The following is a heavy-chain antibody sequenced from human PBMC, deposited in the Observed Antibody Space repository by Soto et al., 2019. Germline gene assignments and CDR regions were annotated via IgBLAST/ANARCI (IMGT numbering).Heavy chain of an antibody. CDR2: IDPSDSYT. CDR3: ASSPRGYCSSTSCRELGNYYGMDV. V-gene: IGHV5-10-1*01. CDR1: GNSFTSYW. J-gene: IGHJ6*02. D-gene: IGHD2-2*01. Sequence: GESLKISCKGSGNSFTSYWIGWVRQMPGKGLEWMGRIDPSDSYTNYSPSFQGHVTISADKSISTAYLQWSSLKASDTAMYYCASSPRGYCSSTSCRELGNYYGMDVWGQGTTVTVSS.